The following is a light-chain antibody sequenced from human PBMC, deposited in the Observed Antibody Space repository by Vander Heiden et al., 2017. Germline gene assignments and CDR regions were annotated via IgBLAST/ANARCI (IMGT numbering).Light chain of an antibody. J-gene: IGKJ4*01. CDR3: QQDNSYPLT. Sequence: DIHMTKSPSTLPASVGDRVTITCRASQSISTWLAWYQQKRGRAPKLLIYDASSLQSGVPSRFSGSGSGTDFTLAISSLQPDDFATYYCQQDNSYPLTFGGGTKVEIK. CDR1: QSISTW. V-gene: IGKV1-5*01. CDR2: DAS.